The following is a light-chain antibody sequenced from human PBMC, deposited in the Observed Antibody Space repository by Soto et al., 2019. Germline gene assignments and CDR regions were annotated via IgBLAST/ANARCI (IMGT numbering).Light chain of an antibody. J-gene: IGLJ3*02. CDR3: ASFSSSNTWV. CDR2: EVT. V-gene: IGLV2-14*01. CDR1: SSDVGGWDY. Sequence: HSALTQPASVSGSPGQTITISCTGTSSDVGGWDYVSWYQHHPGKAPKVMVYEVTNRPSGVSDRFSGSKSGNTASLTISGLQAEDEADYYCASFSSSNTWVFGGGTKLTVL.